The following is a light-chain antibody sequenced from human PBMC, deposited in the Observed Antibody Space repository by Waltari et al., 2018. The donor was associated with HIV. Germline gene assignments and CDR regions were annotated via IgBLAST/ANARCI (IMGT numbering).Light chain of an antibody. CDR3: SSYTTNAAYV. V-gene: IGLV2-14*01. J-gene: IGLJ1*01. Sequence: QSALTQPASVSGSPGQSITISCTGTSSDIGGFNYVSWYQHHPGKAPKLIIYDVTNRPSGAFIRFSGSKSCNTASLTISGLQADDECDYYCSSYTTNAAYVVGTGTRVTVL. CDR2: DVT. CDR1: SSDIGGFNY.